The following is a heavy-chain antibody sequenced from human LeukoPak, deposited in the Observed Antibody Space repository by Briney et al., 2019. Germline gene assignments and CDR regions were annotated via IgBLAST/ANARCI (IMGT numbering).Heavy chain of an antibody. D-gene: IGHD5-18*01. Sequence: ASVKVSCKASGYTFAGYYMHWVRQAPGQGLEWMGWINPNSGGTNYAQKFQGRVTMTGDTSITTAYMELSRLRSDDTAVYYCARVTQLLEGAFDPWGQGTLVTISS. J-gene: IGHJ5*02. V-gene: IGHV1-2*02. CDR3: ARVTQLLEGAFDP. CDR1: GYTFAGYY. CDR2: INPNSGGT.